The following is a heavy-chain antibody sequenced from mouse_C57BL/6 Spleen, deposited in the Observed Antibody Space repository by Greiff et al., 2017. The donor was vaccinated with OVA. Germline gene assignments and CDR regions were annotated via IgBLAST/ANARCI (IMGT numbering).Heavy chain of an antibody. J-gene: IGHJ4*01. D-gene: IGHD2-5*01. Sequence: QVQLKESGPELVKPGASVKISCKASGYAFSSSWMNWVKQRPGKGLEWIGRIYPGDGDTNYNGKFKGKATLTADKSSSTAYMQLSSLTSEDSAVYFCARDSNYGMDYRGQGTSVTVSS. CDR1: GYAFSSSW. CDR2: IYPGDGDT. V-gene: IGHV1-82*01. CDR3: ARDSNYGMDY.